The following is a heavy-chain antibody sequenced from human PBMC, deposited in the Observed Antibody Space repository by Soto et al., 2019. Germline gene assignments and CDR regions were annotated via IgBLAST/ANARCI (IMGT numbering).Heavy chain of an antibody. Sequence: GXSXKVSFKASGGSXNSYAIRLVRQAPGQGLEWMGGIIPIFGPANYAQKFQGRVTITADDSTSTAYIEMSSLRSEDTAVYYCARGGDIDYWGQGILVTVSS. CDR3: ARGGDIDY. V-gene: IGHV1-69*13. D-gene: IGHD2-21*01. CDR1: GGSXNSYA. CDR2: IIPIFGPA. J-gene: IGHJ4*02.